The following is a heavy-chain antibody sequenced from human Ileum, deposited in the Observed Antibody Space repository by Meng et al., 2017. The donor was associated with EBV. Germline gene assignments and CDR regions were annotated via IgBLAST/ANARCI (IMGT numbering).Heavy chain of an antibody. CDR1: GGSISSSHW. CDR2: IYQSGNT. V-gene: IGHV4-4*02. Sequence: QGQRQGAGPGLVKPSGALSVTCTVSGGSISSSHWWSWVRQSPENGLEWIGEIYQSGNTNYDPSLKSRVTISIDRSKNQFSLKLTSVTAADTAVYYCARGLYYDFMRGPWVGKWFDPWGQGNLVTVSS. D-gene: IGHD3-3*01. CDR3: ARGLYYDFMRGPWVGKWFDP. J-gene: IGHJ5*02.